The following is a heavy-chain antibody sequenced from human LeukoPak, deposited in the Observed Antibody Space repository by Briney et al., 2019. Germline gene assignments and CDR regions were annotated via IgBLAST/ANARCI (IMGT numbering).Heavy chain of an antibody. J-gene: IGHJ5*02. CDR1: GYTFTSYA. Sequence: GASVKVSCKASGYTFTSYAMHWVRQAPGQRLEWMGWINAGNGNTKYSQKFQGRVTITRDTSASTAYMELSSLRSEDTAVYYCARSPGYCSGGSCYSYNWFDPWGQGILVTVSS. V-gene: IGHV1-3*01. D-gene: IGHD2-15*01. CDR3: ARSPGYCSGGSCYSYNWFDP. CDR2: INAGNGNT.